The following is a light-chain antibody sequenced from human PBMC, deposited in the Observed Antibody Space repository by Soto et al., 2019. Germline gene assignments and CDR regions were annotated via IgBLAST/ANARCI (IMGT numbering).Light chain of an antibody. CDR2: GAS. J-gene: IGKJ2*01. CDR1: QSVSSH. CDR3: QQRTNWQDT. V-gene: IGKV3-11*01. Sequence: EVVLTQSPATLSLSPGERATLSCRASQSVSSHLAWYQQKPGQAPRLVIYGASNRATGFPARFSGSGSGTDFTLTISPLEPEDFAVYYCQQRTNWQDTFGQGTRLEIK.